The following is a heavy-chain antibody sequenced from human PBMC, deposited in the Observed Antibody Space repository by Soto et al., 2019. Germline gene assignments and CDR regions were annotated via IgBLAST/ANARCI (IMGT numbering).Heavy chain of an antibody. CDR1: GGTFSSYT. Sequence: ASVKVSCKASGGTFSSYTISWVRQAPGQGLEWTGRIIPILGIANYAQKFQGRVTITADKSTSTAYMELSSLRSEDTAVYYCARSPVVTSPADYWGQGTLVTVSS. V-gene: IGHV1-69*02. J-gene: IGHJ4*02. CDR3: ARSPVVTSPADY. D-gene: IGHD2-15*01. CDR2: IIPILGIA.